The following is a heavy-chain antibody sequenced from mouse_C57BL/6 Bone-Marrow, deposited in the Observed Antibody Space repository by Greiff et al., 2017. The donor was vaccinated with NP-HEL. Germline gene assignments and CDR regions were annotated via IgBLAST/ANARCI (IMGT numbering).Heavy chain of an antibody. CDR1: GYTFTDYN. D-gene: IGHD1-1*01. CDR3: ARNCGSSSEYYFDY. Sequence: VQLKQPGPELVKPGASVKIPCKASGYTFTDYNMDWVKQSHGKSLEWIGDINPNNGGPIYNQKFKGKATLTVDKSSSTAYMELRSLTSEDTAVYYCARNCGSSSEYYFDYWGQGTTLTVSS. CDR2: INPNNGGP. J-gene: IGHJ2*01. V-gene: IGHV1-18*01.